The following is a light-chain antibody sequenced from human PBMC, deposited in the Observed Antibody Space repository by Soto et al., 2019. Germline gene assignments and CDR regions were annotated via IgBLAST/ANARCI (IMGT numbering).Light chain of an antibody. Sequence: DIVMTQSPLSLAVTPGEPASISCRSSQSPLHTDGYNYLDWYLQKPGQSPQLLIYLGSNRASGVPDRFSGSGSGTDFTLTISRVEAEDVGVYYCMQSLQTPRTFGQGTKVEIK. CDR2: LGS. CDR1: QSPLHTDGYNY. CDR3: MQSLQTPRT. J-gene: IGKJ1*01. V-gene: IGKV2-28*01.